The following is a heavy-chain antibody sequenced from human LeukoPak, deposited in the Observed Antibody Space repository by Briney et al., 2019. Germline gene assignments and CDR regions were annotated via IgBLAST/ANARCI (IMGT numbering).Heavy chain of an antibody. CDR2: MNPNSGIT. D-gene: IGHD6-13*01. Sequence: ASVKVSCKASGYTFTSYDINWVRQATGQGLEWMGWMNPNSGITSYAQKFQGRVTMTRDMSSSTVYMELSGLRSDDTAVYYCARGPAAAAGTAYYFDYWGQGTLVTVSS. J-gene: IGHJ4*02. CDR3: ARGPAAAAGTAYYFDY. V-gene: IGHV1-8*01. CDR1: GYTFTSYD.